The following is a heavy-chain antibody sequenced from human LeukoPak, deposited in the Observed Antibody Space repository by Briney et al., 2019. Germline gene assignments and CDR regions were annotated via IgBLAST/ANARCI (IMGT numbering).Heavy chain of an antibody. J-gene: IGHJ4*02. V-gene: IGHV4-59*12. Sequence: SETLSLTCTVSGGSISSYYWSWIRQPPGKGLEWIGYIYYSGSTNYNPSLKSRVTISVDTSKNQFSLKLSSVTAADTAVYYCARDSGYFDYWGQRTLVTVSS. CDR3: ARDSGYFDY. CDR1: GGSISSYY. CDR2: IYYSGST.